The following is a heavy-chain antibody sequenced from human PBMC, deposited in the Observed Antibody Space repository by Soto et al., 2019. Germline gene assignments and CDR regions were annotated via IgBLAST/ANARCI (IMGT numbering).Heavy chain of an antibody. J-gene: IGHJ4*02. Sequence: PWGSLRLSCAASGFTFDDYAMHWVRQAPGKGLEWVAGISWNSGSIGYADSVKGLFTISRDNTKNSLYLQMNGLRAENTALYYCATDRYPYCSGGSCFYFDSWGQGTLVTVPQ. V-gene: IGHV3-9*01. D-gene: IGHD2-15*01. CDR1: GFTFDDYA. CDR2: ISWNSGSI. CDR3: ATDRYPYCSGGSCFYFDS.